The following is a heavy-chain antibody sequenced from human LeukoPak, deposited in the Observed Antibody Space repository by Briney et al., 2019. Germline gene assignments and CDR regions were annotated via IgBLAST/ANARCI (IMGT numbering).Heavy chain of an antibody. V-gene: IGHV3-30*03. Sequence: GGSLRLSCAASGFTFSTYGMHWVRQAPGKGLEWVAVISYDGSDQYYADSVKGRFTISRDNSKNTLYLQMNSLRAEDTAVYYCAETGGIEVYRHWFDPWGQGTLVTVSS. CDR3: AETGGIEVYRHWFDP. D-gene: IGHD7-27*01. CDR1: GFTFSTYG. J-gene: IGHJ5*02. CDR2: ISYDGSDQ.